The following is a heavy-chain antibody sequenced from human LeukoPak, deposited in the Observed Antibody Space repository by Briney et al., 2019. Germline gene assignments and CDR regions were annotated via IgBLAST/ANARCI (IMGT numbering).Heavy chain of an antibody. D-gene: IGHD3-10*01. CDR1: GFTFSSYE. Sequence: GGSLRLSCAASGFTFSSYEMNWVRQAPGKGLEWVSYISSSGSTIYYAESVKGRFTISRDNAKNSLYLQMNSLRAEDTAVYYCARERPGSRVLDYWGQGTVVTVSS. CDR3: ARERPGSRVLDY. V-gene: IGHV3-48*03. CDR2: ISSSGSTI. J-gene: IGHJ4*02.